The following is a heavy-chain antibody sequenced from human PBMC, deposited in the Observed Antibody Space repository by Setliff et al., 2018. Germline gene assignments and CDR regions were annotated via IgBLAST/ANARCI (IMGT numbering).Heavy chain of an antibody. Sequence: GSLRLSCAASGFTFSSLWMSWVRQAPGKGLEWVANINQGGGAQFYVDSVKGRFTISRDNAKNSLYLQMSSLRAEDTAVYYCAKDRPQGVNGRSLDYWGRGALVTVSS. D-gene: IGHD3-10*01. CDR3: AKDRPQGVNGRSLDY. CDR1: GFTFSSLW. CDR2: INQGGGAQ. J-gene: IGHJ4*02. V-gene: IGHV3-7*01.